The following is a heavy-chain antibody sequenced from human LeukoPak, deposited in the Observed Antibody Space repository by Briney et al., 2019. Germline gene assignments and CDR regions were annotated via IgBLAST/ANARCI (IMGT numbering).Heavy chain of an antibody. CDR2: INSDGSST. CDR3: ARGVYCSGGSCYSFYFDY. Sequence: GGSLRLSCAASGFTFSSYWMHWVRHAPGKGLVWVSRINSDGSSTSYADSVKGRFTISRDNAKNSLYLQMNSLRVEDTAVYYCARGVYCSGGSCYSFYFDYWGQGTLVTVSS. V-gene: IGHV3-74*01. D-gene: IGHD2-15*01. J-gene: IGHJ4*02. CDR1: GFTFSSYW.